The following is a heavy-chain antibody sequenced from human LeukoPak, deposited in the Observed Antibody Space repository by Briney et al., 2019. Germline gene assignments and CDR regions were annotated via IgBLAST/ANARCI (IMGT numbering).Heavy chain of an antibody. CDR3: ASTNILTGYYKGGSALTTNWFDP. CDR2: INHSGST. V-gene: IGHV4-34*01. Sequence: PSETLSLTCAVYGGSFSGYYWSWIRQPPGKGLEWIGEINHSGSTNYNPSLKSRVTISVDTSKNQFSLKLSSVTAADTAVYYCASTNILTGYYKGGSALTTNWFDPWGQGTLVTVSS. D-gene: IGHD3-9*01. CDR1: GGSFSGYY. J-gene: IGHJ5*02.